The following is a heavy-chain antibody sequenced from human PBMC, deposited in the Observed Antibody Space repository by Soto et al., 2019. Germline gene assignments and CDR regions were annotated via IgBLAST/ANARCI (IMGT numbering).Heavy chain of an antibody. Sequence: PSETLSLTCTVSGGSISSGDYYWSWIRQPPGKGLEWIGYIYYSGSTYYNPSLKSRVTISVDTSKNQFSLKLSSVTAADTAVYYCAREQARVDNCSGGSCYLYYFDYWGQGTLVTVSS. D-gene: IGHD2-15*01. CDR1: GGSISSGDYY. CDR3: AREQARVDNCSGGSCYLYYFDY. CDR2: IYYSGST. J-gene: IGHJ4*02. V-gene: IGHV4-30-4*01.